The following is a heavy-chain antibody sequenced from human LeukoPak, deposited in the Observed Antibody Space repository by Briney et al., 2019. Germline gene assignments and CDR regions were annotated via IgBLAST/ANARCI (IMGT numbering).Heavy chain of an antibody. CDR3: ARDWVDSGYDYYYYGMDV. D-gene: IGHD5-12*01. CDR2: INPSGGST. V-gene: IGHV1-46*01. J-gene: IGHJ6*02. Sequence: ASVKVSCKASGYTFTSYYMHWVRQSPGQGLEWMGIINPSGGSTSYAQKFQGRVTMTRDTSTSTVYMELSSLRSEDTAVYYCARDWVDSGYDYYYYGMDVWGQGTTVTVSS. CDR1: GYTFTSYY.